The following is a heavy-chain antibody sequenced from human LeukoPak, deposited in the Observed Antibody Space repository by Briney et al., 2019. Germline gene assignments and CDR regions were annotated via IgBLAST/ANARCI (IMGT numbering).Heavy chain of an antibody. CDR3: ARLAGTFYYYYYMDV. J-gene: IGHJ6*03. CDR1: GGSISSSSYY. CDR2: IYYSGST. D-gene: IGHD1-7*01. V-gene: IGHV4-39*01. Sequence: SETLSLTCTVSGGSISSSSYYWGWIRQPPGKGLERIGSIYYSGSTYYNPSLKSRVTISVDTSKNQFSLKLSSVTAADTAVYYCARLAGTFYYYYYMDVWGKGTTVTVSS.